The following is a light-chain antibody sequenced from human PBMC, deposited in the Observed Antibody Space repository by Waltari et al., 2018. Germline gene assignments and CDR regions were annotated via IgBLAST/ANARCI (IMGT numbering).Light chain of an antibody. CDR3: QQYDNLPRT. Sequence: DIQMTKSPSSLSASVGDRVTITCQASQDIRNYLNWYQQKPGKAPKLLIYDASNLETGVPSRFSGSGSGTDFTFTISSLQPEDIATYYCQQYDNLPRTFGGGTKVEIK. CDR2: DAS. J-gene: IGKJ4*01. CDR1: QDIRNY. V-gene: IGKV1-33*01.